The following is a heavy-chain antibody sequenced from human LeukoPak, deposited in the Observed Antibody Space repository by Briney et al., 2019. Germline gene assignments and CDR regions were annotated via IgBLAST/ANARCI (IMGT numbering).Heavy chain of an antibody. Sequence: ASVKVSCKASGGTFSTYAISWVRQAPGQGLEWVGVIIPMVGTATYAQRFQGRVTITADESTSTAHMELSSLRSEDTAVYYCARDLYCNRTSCSVWGQGPLVLVSS. D-gene: IGHD2-2*01. CDR3: ARDLYCNRTSCSV. CDR2: IIPMVGTA. V-gene: IGHV1-69*13. J-gene: IGHJ4*02. CDR1: GGTFSTYA.